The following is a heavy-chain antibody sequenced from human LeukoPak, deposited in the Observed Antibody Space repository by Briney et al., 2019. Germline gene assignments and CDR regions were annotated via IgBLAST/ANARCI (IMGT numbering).Heavy chain of an antibody. CDR3: ARDANRYYYMDV. V-gene: IGHV3-21*01. Sequence: PGGSLRLSCAASGFTFSSYGMNWVRQAPGKGLEWVSSISVGGGSIYNADSVKGRFTISRDNAKNSLYLQMNSLRAEDTAVYYCARDANRYYYMDVWGKGTTVTVSS. CDR2: ISVGGGSI. CDR1: GFTFSSYG. J-gene: IGHJ6*03. D-gene: IGHD1-14*01.